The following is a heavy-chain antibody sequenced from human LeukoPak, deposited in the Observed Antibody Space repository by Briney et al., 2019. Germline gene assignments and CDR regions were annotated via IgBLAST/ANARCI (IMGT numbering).Heavy chain of an antibody. CDR2: TYYRSKWYN. Sequence: QTLSLTCVVAGASVSSKNGAWNWIRQSPSRGLEWLARTYYRSKWYNDYAESMEGRMTVSQDTSKNQYSLHLNSVTPDDTAVYYCARDFGTTGSHTFDYWGQGTLVTVSS. CDR1: GASVSSKNGA. CDR3: ARDFGTTGSHTFDY. V-gene: IGHV6-1*01. J-gene: IGHJ4*02. D-gene: IGHD1-14*01.